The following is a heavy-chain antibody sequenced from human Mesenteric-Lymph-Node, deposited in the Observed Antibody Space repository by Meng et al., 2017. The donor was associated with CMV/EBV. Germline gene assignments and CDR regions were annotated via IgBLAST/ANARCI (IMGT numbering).Heavy chain of an antibody. J-gene: IGHJ4*02. D-gene: IGHD2-2*01. CDR2: ISGSGGST. V-gene: IGHV3-23*01. CDR1: GFTFSSYA. Sequence: GESLKISCAASGFTFSSYAMSWVRQAPGKGLEWVSAISGSGGSTYYADSVKGRFTISRDNSKNTLYLQMNSLRAEDTAVYYRVKDLSDIVLVPAALGRRRALGSHFDYWGQGTLVTVSS. CDR3: VKDLSDIVLVPAALGRRRALGSHFDY.